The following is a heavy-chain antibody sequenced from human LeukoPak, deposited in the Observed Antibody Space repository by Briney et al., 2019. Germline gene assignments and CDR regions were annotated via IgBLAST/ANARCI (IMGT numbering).Heavy chain of an antibody. CDR2: ISGSGGST. CDR1: GFTFSTYA. CDR3: AKDRCSGGSCYTYFDY. Sequence: PGGSLRLSCAASGFTFSTYAMSWVRQSPGKGLEWVSAISGSGGSTYYADSVKGRFTISRDNSKNTLYLQMNSLRAEDTAVYYCAKDRCSGGSCYTYFDYWGQGTLVTVSS. J-gene: IGHJ4*02. V-gene: IGHV3-23*01. D-gene: IGHD2-15*01.